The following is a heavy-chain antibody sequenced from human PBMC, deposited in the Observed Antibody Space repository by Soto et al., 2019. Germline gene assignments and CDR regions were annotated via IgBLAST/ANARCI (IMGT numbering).Heavy chain of an antibody. CDR2: ISYDGSNK. Sequence: VQLVESGGGVVQPGRSLRLSCAASGFTFSSYGMHWVRQAPGKGLEWVAVISYDGSNKYYADSVKGRFTISRDNSKNTLYLQMNSLRAEDTAVYYCAKDLRGGSYYRSDYWGQGTLVTVSS. J-gene: IGHJ4*02. D-gene: IGHD1-26*01. CDR3: AKDLRGGSYYRSDY. V-gene: IGHV3-30*18. CDR1: GFTFSSYG.